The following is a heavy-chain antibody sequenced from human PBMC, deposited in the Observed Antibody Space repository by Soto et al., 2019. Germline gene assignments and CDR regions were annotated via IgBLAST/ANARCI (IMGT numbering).Heavy chain of an antibody. V-gene: IGHV4-59*01. J-gene: IGHJ4*02. D-gene: IGHD6-13*01. CDR2: IHYSGTT. Sequence: PSQTLSLTCTVSGGSMRNYFWTWIRQPPGKGLEWIGYIHYSGTTSFFPSYNPSLRSRVTISEDTSKNQFSLKLLSVTTADTAVYFCAAGEASSRNLAPYYLDFWGQGTLGTFSS. CDR1: GGSMRNYF. CDR3: AAGEASSRNLAPYYLDF.